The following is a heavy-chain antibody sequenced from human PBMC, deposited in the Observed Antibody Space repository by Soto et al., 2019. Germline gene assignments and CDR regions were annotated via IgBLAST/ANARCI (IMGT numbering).Heavy chain of an antibody. V-gene: IGHV3-72*01. J-gene: IGHJ4*02. Sequence: GGSLRLSCAASGCTFSDHYMDWVRQAPGKGLEWVGRTRNKANSYTTEYAASVKGRFTISRDDSTNSLYLQMSSLKAEDTAVYYCARSNRYEGFSCWGQGTLVTVSS. D-gene: IGHD2-15*01. CDR1: GCTFSDHY. CDR2: TRNKANSYTT. CDR3: ARSNRYEGFSC.